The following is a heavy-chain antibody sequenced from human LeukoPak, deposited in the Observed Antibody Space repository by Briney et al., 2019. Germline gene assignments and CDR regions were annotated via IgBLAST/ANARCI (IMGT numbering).Heavy chain of an antibody. CDR1: GFIFSTYS. Sequence: PGGSLRLSCVASGFIFSTYSLHWVRQSPGRGLEWVAVIWYDGSQRYYADSVKGRFTISRDDSQNTIYLQMDSLRAEDTAVYYCATSSPRNYFDHWGQGTLVTVSS. CDR2: IWYDGSQR. V-gene: IGHV3-33*01. J-gene: IGHJ4*02. CDR3: ATSSPRNYFDH. D-gene: IGHD1-14*01.